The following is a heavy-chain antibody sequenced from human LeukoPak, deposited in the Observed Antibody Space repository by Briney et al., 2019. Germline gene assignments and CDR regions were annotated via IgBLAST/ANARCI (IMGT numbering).Heavy chain of an antibody. D-gene: IGHD3-10*01. CDR1: GGSISSSSYY. Sequence: KPSETLSLTCTVSGGSISSSSYYWDWVRQHPGKGLEWIGYIYYSGSTYYNPSLKSRVTISVDTSKNQFSLKLSSVTAADTAVYYCARTFGSGSYFDYWGQGTLVTVSS. CDR3: ARTFGSGSYFDY. V-gene: IGHV4-31*03. CDR2: IYYSGST. J-gene: IGHJ4*02.